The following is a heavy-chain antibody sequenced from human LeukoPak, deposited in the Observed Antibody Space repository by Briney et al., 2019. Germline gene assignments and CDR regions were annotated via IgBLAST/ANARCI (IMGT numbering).Heavy chain of an antibody. CDR3: AKDGASSGWYYFDY. Sequence: PGRSLRLSCAASGFTFDDYAMHWVRQAPGKGLEWVSGISWNSGSIGYADSVKGRFTISRDNAKNSPYLQMNSLRAEDTALYYCAKDGASSGWYYFDYWGQGTLVTVSS. CDR1: GFTFDDYA. J-gene: IGHJ4*02. D-gene: IGHD6-19*01. V-gene: IGHV3-9*01. CDR2: ISWNSGSI.